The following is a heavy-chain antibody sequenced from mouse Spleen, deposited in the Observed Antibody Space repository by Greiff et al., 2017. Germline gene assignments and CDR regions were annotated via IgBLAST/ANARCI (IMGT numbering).Heavy chain of an antibody. CDR3: ARPNYLYYAMDY. J-gene: IGHJ4*01. Sequence: VQLQQSGPELVKPGASVKIPCKASGYTFTDYNMDWVKQSHGKSLEWIGDINPNNGGTIYNQKFKGKATLTVDKSSSTAYMELRSLTSEDNGGYYCARPNYLYYAMDYRGQGTSVTVSS. D-gene: IGHD5-5*01. V-gene: IGHV1-18*01. CDR1: GYTFTDYN. CDR2: INPNNGGT.